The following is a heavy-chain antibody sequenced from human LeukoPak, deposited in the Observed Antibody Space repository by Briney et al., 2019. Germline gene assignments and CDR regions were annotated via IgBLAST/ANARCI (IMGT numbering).Heavy chain of an antibody. CDR2: INHSGST. V-gene: IGHV4-34*01. D-gene: IGHD3-22*01. J-gene: IGHJ5*02. CDR3: AGGYYYDSSGYTWFDP. CDR1: GGSFSGYY. Sequence: PSETLSLTCAVYGGSFSGYYWSWIRQPPGKGLEWIGEINHSGSTNYNPSLKSRVTISVDTSKNQFSLKLSSVTAADTAVYYCAGGYYYDSSGYTWFDPWGQGTLVTVSS.